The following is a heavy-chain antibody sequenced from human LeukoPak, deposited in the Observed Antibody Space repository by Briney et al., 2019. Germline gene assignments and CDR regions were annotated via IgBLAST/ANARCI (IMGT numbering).Heavy chain of an antibody. CDR1: GFTFRTYW. CDR3: ASALGGQGGH. CDR2: INGDGSST. V-gene: IGHV3-74*01. J-gene: IGHJ4*02. D-gene: IGHD1-26*01. Sequence: GGSLRLSCAASGFTFRTYWMHWVRQVPGKGLVWVSHINGDGSSTNYADSVKGRFTISRDNAKNTLFLQMNSLRADDTAVYYCASALGGQGGHWGQGTLVTVSS.